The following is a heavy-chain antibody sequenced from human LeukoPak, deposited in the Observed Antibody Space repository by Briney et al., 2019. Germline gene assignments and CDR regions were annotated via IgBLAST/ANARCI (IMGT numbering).Heavy chain of an antibody. V-gene: IGHV3-64*01. J-gene: IGHJ4*02. CDR3: AREPAFGDLDY. D-gene: IGHD4-17*01. CDR1: GFTFSSFR. Sequence: PGGSLTLSCVASGFTFSSFRMHWVRQAPGKGLEYVSAITTDGGRTFYVNSVEGRFTVSRDNSKNTLYLQMGGLRTEDTAVYYCAREPAFGDLDYWGQGTLVTVSS. CDR2: ITTDGGRT.